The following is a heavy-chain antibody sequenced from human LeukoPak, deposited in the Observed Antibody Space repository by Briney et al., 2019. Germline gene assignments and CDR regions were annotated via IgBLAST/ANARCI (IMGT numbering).Heavy chain of an antibody. V-gene: IGHV4-59*11. CDR3: ARDSFTVGGATPSGAFFI. CDR2: IYSRGTT. D-gene: IGHD1-26*01. J-gene: IGHJ3*02. CDR1: GDSINTDHY. Sequence: SETLSLTCTVSGDSINTDHYWRWIRQTPGKGLEWIGYIYSRGTTHYNPSLTGRVTISLDTSKNQFSLNLRSVTAADTALYYCARDSFTVGGATPSGAFFIWGEGTTVTVSS.